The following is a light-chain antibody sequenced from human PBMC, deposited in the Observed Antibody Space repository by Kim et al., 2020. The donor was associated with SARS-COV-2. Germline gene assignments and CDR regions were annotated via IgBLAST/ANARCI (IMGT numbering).Light chain of an antibody. CDR3: QAWDSSTGV. V-gene: IGLV3-1*01. CDR2: QDS. J-gene: IGLJ3*02. Sequence: SVSPGQTASITCSGDKVGDKYACWYQQRPRQSPVLVIYQDSKRPSGIPERFSGSNAGNTATLTISGTQAMDEADYYCQAWDSSTGVFGGGTQLTVL. CDR1: KVGDKY.